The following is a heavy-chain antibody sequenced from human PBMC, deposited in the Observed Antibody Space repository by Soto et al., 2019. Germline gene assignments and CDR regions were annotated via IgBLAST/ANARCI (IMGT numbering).Heavy chain of an antibody. V-gene: IGHV5-51*01. CDR1: GYSFTSYR. D-gene: IGHD7-27*01. J-gene: IGHJ3*02. Sequence: GESLKISCKGSGYSFTSYRIGWVRQMPGKGLEWMGIIYPGDSDTRYSPSFQGQVTISADKSISTAYLQWSSLKASDTAMYYCARLPQALTGEDAFDIWGQGTMVTVSS. CDR3: ARLPQALTGEDAFDI. CDR2: IYPGDSDT.